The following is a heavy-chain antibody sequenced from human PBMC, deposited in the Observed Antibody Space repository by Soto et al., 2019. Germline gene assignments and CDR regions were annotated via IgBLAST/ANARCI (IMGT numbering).Heavy chain of an antibody. CDR2: MYSSGSS. CDR3: AREWSGFDY. CDR1: GGSITPYK. Sequence: SATLSLTCTVSGGSITPYKWSWIRQSPGKGLEWIAYMYSSGSSDYNPSLKGRVTISMDTSKNQYSLKLNFATAADTAVYYCAREWSGFDYWGQGILVTVSS. V-gene: IGHV4-59*01. D-gene: IGHD2-8*01. J-gene: IGHJ4*02.